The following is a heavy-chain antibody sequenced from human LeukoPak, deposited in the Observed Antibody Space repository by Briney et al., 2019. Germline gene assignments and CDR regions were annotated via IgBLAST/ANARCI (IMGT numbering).Heavy chain of an antibody. CDR1: GGTFSSYA. CDR2: IIPILGIA. V-gene: IGHV1-69*04. Sequence: SVKVSCKASGGTFSSYAISWVRQAPGQGLEWMGRIIPILGIANYAQKFQGRVTITADKSTSTAYMELSSLRSEDTAVYYCARRGTFGYCSGGSCSNWFDPWGQGTLVTVSS. CDR3: ARRGTFGYCSGGSCSNWFDP. D-gene: IGHD2-15*01. J-gene: IGHJ5*02.